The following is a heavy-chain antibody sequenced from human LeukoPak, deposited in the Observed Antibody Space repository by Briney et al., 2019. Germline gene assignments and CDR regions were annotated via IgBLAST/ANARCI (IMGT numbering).Heavy chain of an antibody. D-gene: IGHD6-13*01. V-gene: IGHV3-7*01. Sequence: GGSLRLSCAASGFTFSTYCMTWVRQAPGKGLGWVANIKEDGNEKYYVDSVKGRFTISRDNAKNSLYLQMNSLRAEDTAVYYCARGYSSSWYCVYWGQGTLVTVSS. CDR2: IKEDGNEK. J-gene: IGHJ4*02. CDR1: GFTFSTYC. CDR3: ARGYSSSWYCVY.